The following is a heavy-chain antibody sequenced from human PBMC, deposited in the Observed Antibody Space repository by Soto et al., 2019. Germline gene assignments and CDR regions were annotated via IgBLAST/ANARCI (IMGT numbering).Heavy chain of an antibody. CDR1: GYSFTDYH. J-gene: IGHJ6*02. Sequence: ASVKVSCKASGYSFTDYHIHWVRQAPGQGLEWLGRINPKSGGTSAAQKFQGWVTMTTDTSISTASMELTRLTSDDTAIYYCARGDSTDCSNGVCSFFYNHDMDVWG. D-gene: IGHD2-8*01. CDR3: ARGDSTDCSNGVCSFFYNHDMDV. CDR2: INPKSGGT. V-gene: IGHV1-2*04.